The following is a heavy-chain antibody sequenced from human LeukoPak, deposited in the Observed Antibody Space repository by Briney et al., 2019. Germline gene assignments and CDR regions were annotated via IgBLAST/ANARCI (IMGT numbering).Heavy chain of an antibody. J-gene: IGHJ4*02. V-gene: IGHV4-34*01. CDR3: ARGGHRPLDY. CDR2: INHSGST. Sequence: SETLSLTCAVCGGSFSGYYWSWIRQPPGKGLEWIGEINHSGSTNYNPSLKSRVTISVDTSKNQFSLKLSSVTAADTAVYYCARGGHRPLDYWGQGTLVTVSS. CDR1: GGSFSGYY.